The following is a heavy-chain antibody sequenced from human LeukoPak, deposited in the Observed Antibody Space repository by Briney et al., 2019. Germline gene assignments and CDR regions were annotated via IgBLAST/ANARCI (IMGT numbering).Heavy chain of an antibody. D-gene: IGHD3-10*01. V-gene: IGHV1-2*02. Sequence: ASVKVSCKASGYTFTGDYMHWVRQAPGQGLEWMGWINPNSGGTNYAQKFQGRVTMTRDTSISTAYMELSRLRSDDTAVYFCAKDLYSSSSGSEVFDFWGQGTRVTVSS. CDR1: GYTFTGDY. J-gene: IGHJ3*01. CDR2: INPNSGGT. CDR3: AKDLYSSSSGSEVFDF.